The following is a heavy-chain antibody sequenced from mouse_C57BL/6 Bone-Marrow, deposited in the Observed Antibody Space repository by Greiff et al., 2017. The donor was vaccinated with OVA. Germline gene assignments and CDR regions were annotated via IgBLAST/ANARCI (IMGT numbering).Heavy chain of an antibody. V-gene: IGHV7-1*01. Sequence: EVKLMESGGGLVQSGRSLRLSCATSGFTFSDFYMEWVRQAPGKGLEWIAASRNKANDYTTEYSASVKGRFIVSRDTSQSILYLQMNALRAEDTAIYYCARDDGSWYFDVWGTGTTVTVSS. D-gene: IGHD2-2*01. J-gene: IGHJ1*03. CDR1: GFTFSDFY. CDR3: ARDDGSWYFDV. CDR2: SRNKANDYTT.